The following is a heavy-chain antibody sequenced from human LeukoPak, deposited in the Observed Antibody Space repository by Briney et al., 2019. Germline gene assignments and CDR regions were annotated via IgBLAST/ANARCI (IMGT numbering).Heavy chain of an antibody. V-gene: IGHV3-23*01. J-gene: IGHJ2*01. CDR3: AKVTGYWYFDL. CDR1: GFTFSSYD. CDR2: NSGSGGTT. D-gene: IGHD3-9*01. Sequence: GGSLRLSCAASGFTFSSYDMSWVRQAPGKGLEWVLANSGSGGTTYADSVKGRFTISRDNSKNTLYLQMNSLRAEDTALYFCAKVTGYWYFDLWGRGTLVTVSS.